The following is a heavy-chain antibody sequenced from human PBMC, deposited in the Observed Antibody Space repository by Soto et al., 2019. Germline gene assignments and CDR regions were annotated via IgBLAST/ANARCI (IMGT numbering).Heavy chain of an antibody. CDR2: IWYDGSNK. V-gene: IGHV3-33*01. Sequence: GSLRLSCAASGFTFSSYGMHWVRQAPGKGLEWVAVIWYDGSNKYYADSVKGRFTISRDNSKNTLYLQMNSLRAEDTAVYYCARETTEPSAYYYYGMDVWGQGTTVTVSS. CDR1: GFTFSSYG. J-gene: IGHJ6*02. CDR3: ARETTEPSAYYYYGMDV. D-gene: IGHD4-4*01.